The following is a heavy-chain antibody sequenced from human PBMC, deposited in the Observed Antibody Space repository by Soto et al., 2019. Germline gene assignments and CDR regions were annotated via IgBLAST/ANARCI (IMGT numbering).Heavy chain of an antibody. CDR3: PKGKSSGWYYFDY. D-gene: IGHD6-19*01. V-gene: IGHV3-23*01. J-gene: IGHJ4*02. CDR1: GFTFSNYA. CDR2: ISASGRDT. Sequence: PGGSLRLSCAASGFTFSNYAMSWVRQAPGKGLEWVSGISASGRDTYYADSVKDRFTISRDNSKNTVYLQVNSLRADDTAIYYCPKGKSSGWYYFDYWGQGTPVTVSS.